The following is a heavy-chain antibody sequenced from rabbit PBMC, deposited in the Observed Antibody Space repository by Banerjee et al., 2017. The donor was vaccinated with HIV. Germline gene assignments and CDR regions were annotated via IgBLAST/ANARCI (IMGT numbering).Heavy chain of an antibody. CDR3: ARDPGAFGDLPL. V-gene: IGHV1S43*01. CDR2: IYTGSGAT. CDR1: GLDFSSSFW. Sequence: QSLEESGGDLVTPGGTLTLTCKASGLDFSSSFWICWVRQAPGKGLEWVGCIYTGSGATYYANWVNGRFTISRSTSLNTVDLKVTSLTAADTATYFCARDPGAFGDLPLWGPGTLVTVS. D-gene: IGHD5-1*01. J-gene: IGHJ4*01.